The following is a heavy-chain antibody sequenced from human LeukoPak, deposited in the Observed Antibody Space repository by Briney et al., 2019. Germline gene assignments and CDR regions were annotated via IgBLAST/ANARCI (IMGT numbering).Heavy chain of an antibody. CDR2: ISSSGSTI. Sequence: GGSLRLSCAASGFTFSDYYMSWIRQAPGKGLEWVSYISSSGSTIYYADSVKGRFTISRDNAKNSLYLQMNSLRAEDTAVYYCAREGNYYDTHEYHTAGYWGQGTLVTVSS. J-gene: IGHJ4*02. CDR3: AREGNYYDTHEYHTAGY. CDR1: GFTFSDYY. V-gene: IGHV3-11*01. D-gene: IGHD3-22*01.